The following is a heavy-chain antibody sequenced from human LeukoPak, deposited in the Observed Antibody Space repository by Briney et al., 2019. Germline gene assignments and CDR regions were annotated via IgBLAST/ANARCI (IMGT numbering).Heavy chain of an antibody. CDR1: GFTFSSFD. CDR3: ARRLPDSGSYSPDY. CDR2: IKFDGSQK. Sequence: GGSLRLSCAPSGFTFSSFDMHWVRQPPDKGLEWVAFIKFDGSQKYYADSVRGRFTVSRYNSRNMLYLQLDSLRDDGTAVYFCARRLPDSGSYSPDYWGQGTLVTVSS. D-gene: IGHD3-10*01. J-gene: IGHJ4*02. V-gene: IGHV3-30*02.